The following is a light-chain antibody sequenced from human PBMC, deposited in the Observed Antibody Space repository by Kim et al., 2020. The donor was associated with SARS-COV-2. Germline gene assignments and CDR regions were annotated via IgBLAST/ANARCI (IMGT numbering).Light chain of an antibody. CDR1: SLRSDC. J-gene: IGLJ2*01. Sequence: AWGMTVRITCKGDSLRSDCENGYQQKQGRDPISVIYGKNNSQSGSPDRCSGGSSGDTAALTITGTQEGDEADYYCNSRGSNDNGVFGGGTKLTVL. V-gene: IGLV3-19*01. CDR3: NSRGSNDNGV. CDR2: GKN.